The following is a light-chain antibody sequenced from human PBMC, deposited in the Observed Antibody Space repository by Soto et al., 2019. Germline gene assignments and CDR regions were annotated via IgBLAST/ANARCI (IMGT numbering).Light chain of an antibody. CDR2: GAS. Sequence: EIVMTQSPATLSVSPGERATLSCRASQSVSSNLAWYQQKPGQAPRLLIYGASTRATGIPARFSGSGSGTEFTLTISSLQSEDFVLYYCQHYNNWPPYTFGQGTKLEIK. CDR3: QHYNNWPPYT. CDR1: QSVSSN. V-gene: IGKV3-15*01. J-gene: IGKJ2*01.